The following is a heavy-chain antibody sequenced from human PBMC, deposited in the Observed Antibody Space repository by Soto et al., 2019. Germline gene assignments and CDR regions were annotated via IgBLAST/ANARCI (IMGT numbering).Heavy chain of an antibody. Sequence: QVQLVESGGGVVQPGRSLRLSWAASGFTFSSYGMHWVRQAPGKGLGWVAVISFDGSNKYYADSVKDRFTISRDNSKNTLYLQMNSLRTEDTAMFYCAKQYRGGTSWYYFDYWGQGTLVTVSS. CDR2: ISFDGSNK. D-gene: IGHD6-13*01. V-gene: IGHV3-30*18. CDR1: GFTFSSYG. J-gene: IGHJ4*02. CDR3: AKQYRGGTSWYYFDY.